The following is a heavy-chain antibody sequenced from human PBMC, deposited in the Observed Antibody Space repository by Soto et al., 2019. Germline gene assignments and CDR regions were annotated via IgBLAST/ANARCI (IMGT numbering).Heavy chain of an antibody. Sequence: KASETLSLTCTVSGGSISSSSYYWGWIRQPPGKGLEWIGSIYYSGSTYYNPSLKSRVTISVDTSKNQFSLKLSSVTAADTAVYYCARQRVAAAGTGYFQHWGQGTLVTVSS. D-gene: IGHD6-13*01. CDR3: ARQRVAAAGTGYFQH. J-gene: IGHJ1*01. CDR1: GGSISSSSYY. CDR2: IYYSGST. V-gene: IGHV4-39*01.